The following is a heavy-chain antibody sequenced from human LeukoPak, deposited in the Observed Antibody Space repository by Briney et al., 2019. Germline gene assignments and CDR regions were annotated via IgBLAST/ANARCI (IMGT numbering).Heavy chain of an antibody. D-gene: IGHD6-13*01. J-gene: IGHJ5*02. CDR2: IYYSGST. CDR3: AALFFSSSYHPARFDP. CDR1: GGSISSYY. Sequence: SETLSLTCTVSGGSISSYYWSWIRQPPGKGLEWIGYIYYSGSTNYNPSLKSRVTISVDTSKNQFSLKLSSVTAADTAVYYCAALFFSSSYHPARFDPWGQGTLVTVSS. V-gene: IGHV4-59*08.